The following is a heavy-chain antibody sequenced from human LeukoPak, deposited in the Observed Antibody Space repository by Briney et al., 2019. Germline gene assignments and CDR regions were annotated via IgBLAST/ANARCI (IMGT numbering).Heavy chain of an antibody. D-gene: IGHD1-14*01. J-gene: IGHJ5*02. CDR1: GFTFSNYG. CDR2: IWYDGSNK. Sequence: PGGSLRLSCAASGFTFSNYGMHWVRQAPGKGLEWVAVIWYDGSNKDYVDSVKGRFTISRDNSKNTLSLQMNSLRAEDTAVYYCARENPPRWFDPWGQGTLVTVSS. CDR3: ARENPPRWFDP. V-gene: IGHV3-33*01.